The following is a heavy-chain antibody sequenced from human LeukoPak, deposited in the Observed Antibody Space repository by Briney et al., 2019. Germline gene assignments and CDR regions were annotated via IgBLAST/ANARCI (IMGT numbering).Heavy chain of an antibody. D-gene: IGHD3-10*01. Sequence: SETLSLTCAVSGYSISRGYYWALIRQPPGKGLEWIGTVYHTGSTYYNPSLDSRVTISVDTSKNEFSLNMKSVTAADTAVYYCARAGWIITSGIDYWGQGALVTVSS. CDR2: VYHTGST. V-gene: IGHV4-38-2*01. CDR3: ARAGWIITSGIDY. J-gene: IGHJ4*02. CDR1: GYSISRGYY.